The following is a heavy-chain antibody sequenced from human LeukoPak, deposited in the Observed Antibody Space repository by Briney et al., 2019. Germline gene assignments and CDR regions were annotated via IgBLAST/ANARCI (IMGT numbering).Heavy chain of an antibody. Sequence: ASVKVSCKASGYTFTGYYMHWVRQAPGQGLEWMGWINPNSGGTNYAQKLLGRVTMTRDTSISTAYMELSRLRSDDTAVYYCARDGYSSSWYSDYWGQGTLVTVSS. CDR2: INPNSGGT. V-gene: IGHV1-2*02. CDR1: GYTFTGYY. D-gene: IGHD6-13*01. CDR3: ARDGYSSSWYSDY. J-gene: IGHJ4*02.